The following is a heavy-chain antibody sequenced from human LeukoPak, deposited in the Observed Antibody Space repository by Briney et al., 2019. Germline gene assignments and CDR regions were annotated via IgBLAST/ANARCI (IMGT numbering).Heavy chain of an antibody. D-gene: IGHD6-19*01. V-gene: IGHV3-30*02. Sequence: PGGSLRLSCAASGFTFSSYGMHWVRQAPGKGLEWVAFIRYDGSNKYYADSVKGRFTISRDNSKNTLYLQMNSLRAEDTAVYYCAKDRSRLSGWYEDYFDYWGQGTLVTVSS. CDR1: GFTFSSYG. CDR3: AKDRSRLSGWYEDYFDY. J-gene: IGHJ4*02. CDR2: IRYDGSNK.